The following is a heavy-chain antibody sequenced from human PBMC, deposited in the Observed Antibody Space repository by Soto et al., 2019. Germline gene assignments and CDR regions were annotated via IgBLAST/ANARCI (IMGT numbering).Heavy chain of an antibody. V-gene: IGHV1-3*01. CDR3: ARVSFETSGFADY. CDR2: INAANGAT. J-gene: IGHJ4*02. D-gene: IGHD5-12*01. Sequence: SVKVSCKSSGYTFTAYTIHCVRQAPGQSLEWMGWINAANGATKYSEKFQGRVTITRDTSARTAYMDLSSLSSKDTAVYFCARVSFETSGFADYWGQGTLVTAPQ. CDR1: GYTFTAYT.